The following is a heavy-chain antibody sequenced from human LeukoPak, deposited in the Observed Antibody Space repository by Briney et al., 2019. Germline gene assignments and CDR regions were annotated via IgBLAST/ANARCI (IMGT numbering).Heavy chain of an antibody. CDR2: FNPTYSIS. CDR3: ARAEDSGSYPEYFDY. CDR1: GYTSSNYC. V-gene: IGHV1-46*01. J-gene: IGHJ4*02. D-gene: IGHD1-26*01. Sequence: GASVKVSCKASGYTSSNYCIHWLRQAPGQGFEWMGIFNPTYSISIYAPTFEGRVTMTSDMSTSTFYMDLSTLRSEDTAVYFCARAEDSGSYPEYFDYWGQGTLVTVSS.